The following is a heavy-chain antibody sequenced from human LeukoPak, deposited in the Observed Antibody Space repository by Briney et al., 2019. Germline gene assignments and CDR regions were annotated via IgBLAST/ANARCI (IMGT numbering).Heavy chain of an antibody. V-gene: IGHV4-61*02. CDR3: ARGYSSSWYPDYYYYMDV. D-gene: IGHD6-13*01. CDR1: GGSISSGSYY. J-gene: IGHJ6*03. CDR2: IYTSGST. Sequence: PSETLSLTCTVSGGSISSGSYYWSWIRQPAGKGLEWIGRIYTSGSTNYNPSLKSRVTISVDTSKNQFSLKLSSVTAADTAVYYCARGYSSSWYPDYYYYMDVWGKGTTVTISS.